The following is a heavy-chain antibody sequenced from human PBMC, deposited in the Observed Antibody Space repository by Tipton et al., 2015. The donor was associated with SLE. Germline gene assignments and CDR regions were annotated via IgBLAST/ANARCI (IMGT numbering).Heavy chain of an antibody. J-gene: IGHJ4*02. D-gene: IGHD3-22*01. Sequence: TLSLTCTVSGYSISSGYYWGWIRQSPGKGLEWIGSIYHSGSTYYNPSLKSRVTISVDTSKNQFSLRLSSVTAADTAIYYCARGGIYHDYSGNFDFWGQGTLVTASS. CDR3: ARGGIYHDYSGNFDF. CDR2: IYHSGST. CDR1: GYSISSGYY. V-gene: IGHV4-38-2*02.